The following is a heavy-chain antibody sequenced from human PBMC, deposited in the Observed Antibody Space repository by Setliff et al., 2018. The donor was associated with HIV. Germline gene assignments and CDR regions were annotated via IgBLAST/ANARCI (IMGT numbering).Heavy chain of an antibody. CDR2: IIPILGIA. D-gene: IGHD1-26*01. CDR3: ARFSGSGLVGAFDI. V-gene: IGHV1-69*10. CDR1: GGTFSSYA. J-gene: IGHJ3*02. Sequence: SVKVSCKASGGTFSSYAISWVRQAPGQGLEWMGGIIPILGIANYAQKFQGRVTITRDTSASTAYMELSSLRSEDTAVYYCARFSGSGLVGAFDIWGQGTMVTVSS.